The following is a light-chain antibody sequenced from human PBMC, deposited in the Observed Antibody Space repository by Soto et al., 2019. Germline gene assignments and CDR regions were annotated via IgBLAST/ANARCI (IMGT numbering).Light chain of an antibody. CDR1: SSNIGAGYD. CDR2: GNT. J-gene: IGLJ2*01. Sequence: QSVLTQPPSVSGAPGQRVTISCTGSSSNIGAGYDVHWYQQLPGTAPKLLIYGNTNRPSGVPDRFSGSKSGTSASLAITGLQAEDEADYYCQSYDSRLSARIFGGGTKVTVL. CDR3: QSYDSRLSARI. V-gene: IGLV1-40*01.